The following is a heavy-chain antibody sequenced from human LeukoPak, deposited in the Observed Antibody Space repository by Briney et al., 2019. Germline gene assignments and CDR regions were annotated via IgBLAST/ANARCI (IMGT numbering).Heavy chain of an antibody. V-gene: IGHV4-39*07. D-gene: IGHD3-22*01. CDR2: INHSGST. CDR1: GGSTSSGGYY. Sequence: SETLSLTCTVSGGSTSSGGYYWSWIRQPPGKGLEWIGEINHSGSTNYDPSLKSRVTISVDTSKNQFSLKLSSVTAADTAVYYCARGYDSSGYCDYWGQGTLVTVSS. CDR3: ARGYDSSGYCDY. J-gene: IGHJ4*02.